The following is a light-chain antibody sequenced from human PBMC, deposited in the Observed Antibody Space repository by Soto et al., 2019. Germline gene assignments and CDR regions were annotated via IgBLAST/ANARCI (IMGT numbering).Light chain of an antibody. J-gene: IGKJ1*01. V-gene: IGKV3-15*01. Sequence: EIVMTQAPATMSVSPGERATLSCRASQSVSSNLACYQQKPGQAPRRLSYGAPTRATGSPARVSGRGSGTEFPFPISSLEAEDFAVYCGEHYNNWPPWTIGQGTKVEIK. CDR2: GAP. CDR3: EHYNNWPPWT. CDR1: QSVSSN.